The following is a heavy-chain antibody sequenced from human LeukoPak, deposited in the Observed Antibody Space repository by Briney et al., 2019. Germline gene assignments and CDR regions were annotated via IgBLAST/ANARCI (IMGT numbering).Heavy chain of an antibody. D-gene: IGHD1-26*01. CDR3: ARSGSFYT. V-gene: IGHV3-21*01. Sequence: EGSLRLSCAASGFTFNTYTINWVRQAPGKGLEWVSSITSNSDYIYYADSVRGRFTISRDNAKNSLYLQMDSLRVEDTAVYYCARSGSFYTWGLGTLVTVSS. CDR2: ITSNSDYI. J-gene: IGHJ4*02. CDR1: GFTFNTYT.